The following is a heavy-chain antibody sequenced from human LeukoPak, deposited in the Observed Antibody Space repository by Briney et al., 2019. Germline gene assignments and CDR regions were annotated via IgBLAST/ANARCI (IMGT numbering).Heavy chain of an antibody. J-gene: IGHJ4*02. Sequence: PGRSPRLSCAASGFTFSSYAMHWVRQAPGKGLEWVAVISYDGSNKYYADSVKGRFTISRDNSKNTLYLQMNSLRAEDTAVYYCARAGGSYWGVFDYWGQGTLVTVSS. CDR3: ARAGGSYWGVFDY. V-gene: IGHV3-30-3*01. D-gene: IGHD1-26*01. CDR1: GFTFSSYA. CDR2: ISYDGSNK.